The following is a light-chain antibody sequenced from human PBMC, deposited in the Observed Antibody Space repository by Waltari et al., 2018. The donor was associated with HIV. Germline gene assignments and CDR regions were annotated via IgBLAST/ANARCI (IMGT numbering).Light chain of an antibody. CDR3: CSYANSSTYVV. J-gene: IGLJ2*01. CDR1: SSDVGGYNF. V-gene: IGLV2-23*02. Sequence: QSALTQPAPVSGSPGQSITIPCTGTSSDVGGYNFVSWYQQYPDKAPKLMIYDVNKRPSGVSNRFAGSKSGNTASLTISGLQAEDEADYYCCSYANSSTYVVFGGGTKLTVL. CDR2: DVN.